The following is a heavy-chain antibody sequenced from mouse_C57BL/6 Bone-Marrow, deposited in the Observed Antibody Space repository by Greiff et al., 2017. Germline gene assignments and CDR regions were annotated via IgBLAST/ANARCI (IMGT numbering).Heavy chain of an antibody. D-gene: IGHD1-1*01. CDR3: ACITTVVSHGWYFDV. CDR2: ISSGSSTI. J-gene: IGHJ1*03. V-gene: IGHV5-17*01. CDR1: GFTFSDYG. Sequence: EVQLVESGGGLVKPGGSLKLSCAASGFTFSDYGMHWVRQAPEKGLEWVAYISSGSSTIYYADTVKGRFTISRDNAKNTLFLQMTSLRSEDTAMYYCACITTVVSHGWYFDVWGTGTTVTVSS.